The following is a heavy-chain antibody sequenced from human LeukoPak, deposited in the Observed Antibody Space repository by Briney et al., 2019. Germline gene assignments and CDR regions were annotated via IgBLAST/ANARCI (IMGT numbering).Heavy chain of an antibody. CDR2: ISSSSSTI. D-gene: IGHD2-15*01. CDR1: GFTFSSYS. CDR3: AKGYCSGSCYNGLDY. V-gene: IGHV3-48*01. J-gene: IGHJ4*02. Sequence: PGGSLRLSCAASGFTFSSYSMNWVRQAPGKGLEWVSYISSSSSTIYYADSVKGRFTISRDNAKNSLYLQMNSLRAEDTAVYYCAKGYCSGSCYNGLDYWGQGTLVTVSS.